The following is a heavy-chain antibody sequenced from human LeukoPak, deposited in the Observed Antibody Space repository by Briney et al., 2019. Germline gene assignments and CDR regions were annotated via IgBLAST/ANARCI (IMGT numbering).Heavy chain of an antibody. D-gene: IGHD3-10*01. Sequence: SETLSLTCTVSGGSISSGGYYWSWIRQPAGKGLEWIGHIHISGSTNYNPSLKSRVIMSLDTSKNQFSLKINSVTAADTAVYYCAKEGMIQGVIDYWGQGALVTVSS. CDR1: GGSISSGGYY. CDR2: IHISGST. V-gene: IGHV4-61*09. J-gene: IGHJ4*02. CDR3: AKEGMIQGVIDY.